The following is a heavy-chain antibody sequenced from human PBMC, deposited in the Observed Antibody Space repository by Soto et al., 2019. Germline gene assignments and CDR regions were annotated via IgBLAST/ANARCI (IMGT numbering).Heavy chain of an antibody. Sequence: QGLEWMGWINPNSGGTNYAQKFQGWVTMTRDTSISTAYMELSRLRSDDTAVYYCARAPPSIAARYYFDYWGQGTLVTVSS. CDR2: INPNSGGT. V-gene: IGHV1-2*04. J-gene: IGHJ4*02. D-gene: IGHD6-6*01. CDR3: ARAPPSIAARYYFDY.